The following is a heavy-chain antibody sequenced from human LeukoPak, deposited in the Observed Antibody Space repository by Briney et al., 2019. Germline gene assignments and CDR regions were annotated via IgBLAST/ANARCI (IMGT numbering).Heavy chain of an antibody. V-gene: IGHV3-30-3*02. CDR2: MSSDGTNK. CDR1: GFTFSSYT. D-gene: IGHD3-22*01. Sequence: GGSLRLSCAASGFTFSSYTMHWVRQAPGKGLEWVAVMSSDGTNKYYADSVKGRFTISRDKSKNTLYVQMNSLRADDTAVYYCTKDASYAREFDNSGFFIDWGQGTLVTVSS. J-gene: IGHJ4*02. CDR3: TKDASYAREFDNSGFFID.